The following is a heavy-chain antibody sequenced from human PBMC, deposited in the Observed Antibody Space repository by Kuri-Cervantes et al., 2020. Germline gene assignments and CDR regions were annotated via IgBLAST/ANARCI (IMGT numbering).Heavy chain of an antibody. D-gene: IGHD3-10*01. CDR1: GYTFTSYA. Sequence: ASVKVSCKASGYTFTSYAMHWVRQAPGQRLEWMGWINAGDGNTKYSQKFQGRVTITRDTSASTAYMELRSLRSDDTAVYYCARDRMVQGVIMGWVYMDVWGKGTTVTVSS. CDR3: ARDRMVQGVIMGWVYMDV. CDR2: INAGDGNT. J-gene: IGHJ6*03. V-gene: IGHV1-3*01.